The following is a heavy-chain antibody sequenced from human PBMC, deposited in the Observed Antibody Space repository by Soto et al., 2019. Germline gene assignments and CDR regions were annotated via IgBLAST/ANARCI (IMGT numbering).Heavy chain of an antibody. V-gene: IGHV1-69*01. D-gene: IGHD1-26*01. CDR1: GGTFSTYA. CDR3: ARGVGAYYFDY. J-gene: IGHJ4*02. CDR2: IIPIFGTT. Sequence: QVQLVQSGXEXKKPGSSVKVSCKASGGTFSTYAITWVRQAPGQGLEWLGGIIPIFGTTDYARKFQGRVTITAAESTSTVFIELSSLTSEDTAVYYCARGVGAYYFDYWGQGTLVTVSS.